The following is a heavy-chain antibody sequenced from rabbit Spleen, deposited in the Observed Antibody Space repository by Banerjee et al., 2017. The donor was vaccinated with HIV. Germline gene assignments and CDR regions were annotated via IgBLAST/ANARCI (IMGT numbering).Heavy chain of an antibody. D-gene: IGHD1-1*01. J-gene: IGHJ4*01. Sequence: QEQLVESGGGLVKPEGSLKLSCTGSGFSFSNKAVMCWVRQAPGKGLEWIACINMFTGKSVYASWAKGRFIMSRPSSTTVTLQMTSLTVADTATYFCARDLTSVIGWNFNLWGPGTLVTVS. CDR1: GFSFSNKAV. CDR3: ARDLTSVIGWNFNL. V-gene: IGHV1S45*01. CDR2: INMFTGKS.